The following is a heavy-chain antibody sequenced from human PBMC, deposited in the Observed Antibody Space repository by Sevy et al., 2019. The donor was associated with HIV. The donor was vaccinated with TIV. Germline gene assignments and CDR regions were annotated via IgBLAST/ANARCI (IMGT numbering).Heavy chain of an antibody. CDR2: IKGDGSEK. Sequence: GGSLRLSCAASGFTFSHYWMTWVRQAPGKGPEWVANIKGDGSEKYYVASVRGRFTISRDNAKNSLYLQMNSLRGEDTALYYCARDCNSATCLWGLDVWGQGTTVTVSS. CDR1: GFTFSHYW. J-gene: IGHJ6*02. D-gene: IGHD1-26*01. V-gene: IGHV3-7*03. CDR3: ARDCNSATCLWGLDV.